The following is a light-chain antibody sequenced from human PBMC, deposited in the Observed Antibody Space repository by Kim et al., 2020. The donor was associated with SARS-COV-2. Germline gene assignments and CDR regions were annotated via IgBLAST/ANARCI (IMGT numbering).Light chain of an antibody. CDR3: QVWDRNTDRPV. J-gene: IGLJ2*01. Sequence: SYELTQPPALSVAPGQTAKITCGGDNIGGRSVHXYQQTPGQAPVMVIFYDKDRPSRIPERLSGSNSGNTATLTISRVEAGDEADYYCQVWDRNTDRPVFG. V-gene: IGLV3-21*04. CDR2: YDK. CDR1: NIGGRS.